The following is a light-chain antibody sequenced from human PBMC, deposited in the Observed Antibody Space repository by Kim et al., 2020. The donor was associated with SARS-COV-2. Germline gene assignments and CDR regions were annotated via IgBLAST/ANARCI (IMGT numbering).Light chain of an antibody. CDR3: QHYNAWPPWT. J-gene: IGKJ1*01. CDR2: DST. V-gene: IGKV3-15*01. Sequence: GSPGGEGTLSLRASPRIDRDLAWYQQKPGQPPRLLIFDSTTKAPGIPARFRGSGSGTEFPLTINSLQSEDLAVYYCQHYNAWPPWTFGRGTKLEI. CDR1: PRIDRD.